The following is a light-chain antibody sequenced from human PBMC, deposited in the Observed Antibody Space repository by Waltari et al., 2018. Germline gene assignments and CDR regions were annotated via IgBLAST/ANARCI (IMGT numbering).Light chain of an antibody. CDR2: GAS. CDR3: QQYNNWPPWT. Sequence: EIVMTQSPATLSVSPGERATLSCRASQSVRNNLVWYQQKPGQAPRLRIYGASTRVTGIPARCSGSGSGTEFTLTISSLQSEDFAVYYCQQYNNWPPWTFGQGTKVEIK. J-gene: IGKJ1*01. V-gene: IGKV3-15*01. CDR1: QSVRNN.